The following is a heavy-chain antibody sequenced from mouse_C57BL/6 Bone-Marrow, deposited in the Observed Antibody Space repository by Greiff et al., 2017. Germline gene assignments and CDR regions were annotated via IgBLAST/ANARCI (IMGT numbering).Heavy chain of an antibody. Sequence: VQLQQSGAELVRPGASVKLSCTASGFNIKDYYMHWVKQRPEQGLEWIGRIDPEDGDTEYAPKFQGKATMTADTSSNTAYLQLSSLTSEDTAVYYCTIFYYDYWYFDVWGTGTTVTVSS. D-gene: IGHD2-4*01. CDR2: IDPEDGDT. CDR1: GFNIKDYY. V-gene: IGHV14-1*01. CDR3: TIFYYDYWYFDV. J-gene: IGHJ1*03.